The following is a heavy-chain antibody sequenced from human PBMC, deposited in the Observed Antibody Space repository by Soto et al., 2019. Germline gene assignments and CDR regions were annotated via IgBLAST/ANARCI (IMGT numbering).Heavy chain of an antibody. CDR3: ARRYGGNFDY. V-gene: IGHV4-59*01. CDR2: IYYSGST. Sequence: QVQLQESGPGLVKPSETLSLTCTVSGGSISSYYWSWIRQPPGKGLEWIGYIYYSGSTNYNPSLKRRVTISVDTSKNQFSLKLRSVTAADTAVYYCARRYGGNFDYWGQGTLVTVSS. D-gene: IGHD3-16*01. J-gene: IGHJ4*02. CDR1: GGSISSYY.